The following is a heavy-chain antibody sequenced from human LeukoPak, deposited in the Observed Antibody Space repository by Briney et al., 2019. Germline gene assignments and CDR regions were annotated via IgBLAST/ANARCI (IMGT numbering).Heavy chain of an antibody. D-gene: IGHD2-15*01. Sequence: ASVKVSCKVSGYTLTELSMHWVRQAPGKGLEWMGGFDPEDGETIYAQKFQGRVTMTEDTSTDTAYMELSSLRSEDTAVYYCATTPMRKDAFDIWGQGTMATVSS. CDR2: FDPEDGET. V-gene: IGHV1-24*01. CDR3: ATTPMRKDAFDI. J-gene: IGHJ3*02. CDR1: GYTLTELS.